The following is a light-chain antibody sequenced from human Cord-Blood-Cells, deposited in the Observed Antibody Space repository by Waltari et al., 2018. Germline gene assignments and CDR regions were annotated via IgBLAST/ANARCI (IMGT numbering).Light chain of an antibody. CDR2: EGS. V-gene: IGLV2-23*01. CDR3: CSYAGSSTWV. CDR1: SSDVGSYNI. J-gene: IGLJ3*02. Sequence: QSALTQPAPVSGSPGQSITISCTGTSSDVGSYNIVSWYQQHPGKAPKRMIYEGSKRPSGFSNRFSGSKSGNTASLTISGLQAEDEADYYCCSYAGSSTWVFGGGTKLTVL.